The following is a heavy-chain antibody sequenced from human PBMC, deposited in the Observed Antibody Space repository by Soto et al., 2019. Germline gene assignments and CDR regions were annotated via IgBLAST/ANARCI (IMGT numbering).Heavy chain of an antibody. CDR3: ARYIVATIGNWFDP. J-gene: IGHJ5*02. CDR2: ISAYNGNT. D-gene: IGHD5-12*01. V-gene: IGHV1-18*04. Sequence: GASVKVSCKASGYTFTSYCISWVLQAPGQGLEWMGWISAYNGNTNYAPKLQGRVTMTTDTSTSTAYMELRSLRSDDTAVYYCARYIVATIGNWFDPWGQGTLVTVSS. CDR1: GYTFTSYC.